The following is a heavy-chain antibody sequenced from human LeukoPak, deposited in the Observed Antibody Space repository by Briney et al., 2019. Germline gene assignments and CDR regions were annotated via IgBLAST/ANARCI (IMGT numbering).Heavy chain of an antibody. J-gene: IGHJ4*02. V-gene: IGHV4-59*01. CDR3: ARDSRDGYNSLFWDY. Sequence: SETLSLTCTVSGGSISSYYWSWIRQPPGKGLEWIGYIYYSGSTNYNPSLKSRVTISVDTSKNQFSLKLSSVTAADTAVYYCARDSRDGYNSLFWDYWGQGTLVTVSS. CDR1: GGSISSYY. CDR2: IYYSGST. D-gene: IGHD5-24*01.